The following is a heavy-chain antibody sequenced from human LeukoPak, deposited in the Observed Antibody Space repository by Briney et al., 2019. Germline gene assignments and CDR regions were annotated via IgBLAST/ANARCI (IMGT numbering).Heavy chain of an antibody. CDR2: VYKSGTD. CDR1: GGPISSGNYY. J-gene: IGHJ4*02. V-gene: IGHV4-39*07. Sequence: SETLSLTCTVSGGPISSGNYYWGWIRQPPGKGLEWIGTVYKSGTDYYNPSLKSRVLISVDMPKNQFSLKLSSVTAADTAVYYCARDDCRAGDCLNYFDYWGQGALVIVSS. CDR3: ARDDCRAGDCLNYFDY. D-gene: IGHD2-21*02.